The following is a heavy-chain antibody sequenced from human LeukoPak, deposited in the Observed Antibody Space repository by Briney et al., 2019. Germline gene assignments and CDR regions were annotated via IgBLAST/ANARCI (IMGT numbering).Heavy chain of an antibody. CDR1: GYTFTTYG. J-gene: IGHJ6*04. CDR2: ISPYNANT. Sequence: ASVKVSCKTSGYTFTTYGISWVRQAPGQGLEWMGWISPYNANTNYAQKFQGRVTITADESTSTAYKELSSLRSEDTAVYYCARDKNKRFRGVITELYYYYGMDVWGKGTTVTVSS. CDR3: ARDKNKRFRGVITELYYYYGMDV. V-gene: IGHV1-18*01. D-gene: IGHD3-10*01.